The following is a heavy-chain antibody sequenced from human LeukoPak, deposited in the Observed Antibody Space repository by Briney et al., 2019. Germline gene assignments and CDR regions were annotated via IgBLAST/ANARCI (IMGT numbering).Heavy chain of an antibody. CDR1: GYSFSNSW. Sequence: SGESLKISCKGSGYSFSNSWIGWVRQMPGKGLEWMGIIYPGDSDTRYGPSFHGQVTISADKSISTAYLQWSSLQASDTAMYYCARPRLGSGSRSDALDIWGQGTMVTVSS. J-gene: IGHJ3*02. D-gene: IGHD2-15*01. CDR2: IYPGDSDT. V-gene: IGHV5-51*01. CDR3: ARPRLGSGSRSDALDI.